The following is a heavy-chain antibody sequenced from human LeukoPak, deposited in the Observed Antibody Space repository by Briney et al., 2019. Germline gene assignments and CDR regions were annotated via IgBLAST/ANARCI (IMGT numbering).Heavy chain of an antibody. J-gene: IGHJ6*02. Sequence: PGGSLRLSCAASGFTFSSYWMHWVRQAPGKGLVWVSRINSDGSSTSYADSVKGRFTISRDNAKNMLYLQMNSLRAEDTAVYYCASFKDAYYYGMDVWGQGTTVTVSS. CDR3: ASFKDAYYYGMDV. V-gene: IGHV3-74*01. CDR1: GFTFSSYW. CDR2: INSDGSST.